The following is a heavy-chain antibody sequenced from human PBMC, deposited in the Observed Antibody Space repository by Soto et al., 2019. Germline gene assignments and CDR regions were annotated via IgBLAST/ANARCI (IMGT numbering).Heavy chain of an antibody. CDR1: GYTFRSSA. J-gene: IGHJ6*02. D-gene: IGHD2-2*01. Sequence: GGSLTLSCAASGYTFRSSAMSCVRHAPGKGLEWVSAISGSGGSTYYADSVKGRFTISRDNSKNTLYLQMNSLRAEDTAVYYCAKDSPPSSSGYYYGMDVWGQGTTVTVSS. V-gene: IGHV3-23*01. CDR3: AKDSPPSSSGYYYGMDV. CDR2: ISGSGGST.